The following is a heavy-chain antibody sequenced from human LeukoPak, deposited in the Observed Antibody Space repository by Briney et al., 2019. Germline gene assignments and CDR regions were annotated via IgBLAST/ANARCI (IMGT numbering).Heavy chain of an antibody. Sequence: PSETLSLTCAVYGGTFSGYYWSWIRQPPGKRLEWVGESNDSGGTNYNPSLKSRVTISADKSKNQVSLRLTSVTAADTAVYYCARLSVIVGAALEYYYYYMDVWGQGTTVTVSS. CDR2: SNDSGGT. V-gene: IGHV4-34*01. CDR3: ARLSVIVGAALEYYYYYMDV. J-gene: IGHJ6*03. CDR1: GGTFSGYY. D-gene: IGHD1-26*01.